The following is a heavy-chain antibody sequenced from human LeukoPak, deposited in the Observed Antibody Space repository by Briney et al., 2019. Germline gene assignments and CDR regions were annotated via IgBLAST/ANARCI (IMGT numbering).Heavy chain of an antibody. CDR3: ARVSRIAAAGTQPG. V-gene: IGHV4-39*07. Sequence: SETLSLTCTVSGGSISTTSYFWAWIRQPPGEGLEWIGSIYYSGTTYYNPSLKSRVTISVDKSKNQFSLKLSSVTAADTAVYYCARVSRIAAAGTQPGWGQGTLVTVSS. CDR2: IYYSGTT. CDR1: GGSISTTSYF. J-gene: IGHJ4*02. D-gene: IGHD6-13*01.